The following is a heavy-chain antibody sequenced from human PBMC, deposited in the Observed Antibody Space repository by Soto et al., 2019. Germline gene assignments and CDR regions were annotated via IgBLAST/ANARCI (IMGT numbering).Heavy chain of an antibody. CDR1: GFSFSTYA. Sequence: GGSLRLSCAASGFSFSTYAMTWVRQAPGKGLEWVSAISGSGGGTYYADSVRGRFTISRDNSKNTLYLQMNSLRAEDTAVYYCAKTTGRYDALAIWGQGTMVTVSS. V-gene: IGHV3-23*01. J-gene: IGHJ3*02. CDR2: ISGSGGGT. D-gene: IGHD1-1*01. CDR3: AKTTGRYDALAI.